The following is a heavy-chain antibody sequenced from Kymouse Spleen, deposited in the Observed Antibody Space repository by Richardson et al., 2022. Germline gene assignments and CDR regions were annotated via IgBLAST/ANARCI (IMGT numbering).Heavy chain of an antibody. J-gene: IGHJ4*02. Sequence: QVQLVESGGGVVQPGRSLRLSCAASGFTFSSYGMHWVRQAPGKGLEWVAVIWYDGSNKYYADSVKGRFTISRDNSKNTLYLQMNSLRAEDTAVYYCARESITIFGVVNYWGQGTLVTVSS. CDR2: IWYDGSNK. V-gene: IGHV3-33*01. D-gene: IGHD3-3*01. CDR1: GFTFSSYG. CDR3: ARESITIFGVVNY.